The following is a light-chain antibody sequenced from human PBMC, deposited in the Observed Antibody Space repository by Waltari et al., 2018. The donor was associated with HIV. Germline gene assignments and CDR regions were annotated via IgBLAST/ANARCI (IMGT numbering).Light chain of an antibody. CDR3: QAWDSSTVV. CDR2: PDS. V-gene: IGLV3-1*01. CDR1: QLGDKW. Sequence: SYALTQPPSVSVSRGQTASITCTGDQLGDKWACRYQQKPGQSPVLVIYPDSKRPSGIPERFSCSNSGNTATLTISGTQAMDEADYYCQAWDSSTVVFGGGTKLTVL. J-gene: IGLJ2*01.